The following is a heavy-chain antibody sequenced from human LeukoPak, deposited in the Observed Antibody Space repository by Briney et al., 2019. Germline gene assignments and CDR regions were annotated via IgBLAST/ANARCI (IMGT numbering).Heavy chain of an antibody. CDR2: IYYSGST. Sequence: SETLSLTCTVSGGSISSYYWSWIRQPPGKGLEWIGYIYYSGSTNYNPSLKSRVTISVDTSKNQFSLKLSSVTAADTAVYYCAREIVRGAFDYWGQGTLVTVSS. CDR3: AREIVRGAFDY. V-gene: IGHV4-59*01. D-gene: IGHD3-22*01. CDR1: GGSISSYY. J-gene: IGHJ4*02.